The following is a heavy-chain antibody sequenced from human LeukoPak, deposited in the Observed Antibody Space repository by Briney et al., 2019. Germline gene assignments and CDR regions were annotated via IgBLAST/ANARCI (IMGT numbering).Heavy chain of an antibody. D-gene: IGHD1-26*01. CDR2: IYTSGST. Sequence: SETLSLTCTVSGGSISSYYWSWIRQPAGKGLEWIGRIYTSGSTNYNPSLKSRVTMSVDTSKNQFSLKLSSVTAADTAVYYCARDSPTRMSGSYSGVDYWGQGILVTVSS. CDR3: ARDSPTRMSGSYSGVDY. CDR1: GGSISSYY. V-gene: IGHV4-4*07. J-gene: IGHJ4*02.